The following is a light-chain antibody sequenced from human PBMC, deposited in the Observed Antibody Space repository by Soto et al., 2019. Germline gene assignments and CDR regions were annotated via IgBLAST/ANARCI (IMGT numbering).Light chain of an antibody. Sequence: QSVLTQPHSASATPGQTVTISCSGSSSNVGLNDVHWYRQLSGTAPQILIYDTNQQATGVPDRFSGSRSGTSASLAIHGLQSEDEADYHCAAWDDSLNGPVFGGGTKLTVL. CDR3: AAWDDSLNGPV. CDR1: SSNVGLND. V-gene: IGLV1-44*01. J-gene: IGLJ2*01. CDR2: DTN.